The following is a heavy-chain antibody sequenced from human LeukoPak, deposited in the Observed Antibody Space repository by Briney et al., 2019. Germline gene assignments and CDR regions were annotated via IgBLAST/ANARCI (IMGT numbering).Heavy chain of an antibody. J-gene: IGHJ4*02. D-gene: IGHD5-12*01. CDR3: AIRGGYGPFDY. Sequence: SETLSLTCTVSGGSISSYYWSWIRQPPGKGLEWIGYIYYSGSTNYNPSLKSRVTISVDTSKNQFSLKLSSVTAADTAVYYCAIRGGYGPFDYWGQGTLVTVSS. CDR1: GGSISSYY. CDR2: IYYSGST. V-gene: IGHV4-59*01.